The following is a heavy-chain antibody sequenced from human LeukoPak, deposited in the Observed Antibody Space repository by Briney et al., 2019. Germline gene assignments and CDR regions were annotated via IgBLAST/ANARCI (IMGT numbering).Heavy chain of an antibody. CDR2: IYTVGTT. CDR3: VRDIYGYNPFDY. V-gene: IGHV3-53*01. D-gene: IGHD5-24*01. J-gene: IGHJ4*02. Sequence: PGGSLRLSCAASGFTVSSNYMSWVRQAPGKGLGWVSVIYTVGTTKYACSVEGRFTISRDNSKNTVFLQMNSLRAEDTAVYYCVRDIYGYNPFDYWGQGTLVTVSS. CDR1: GFTVSSNY.